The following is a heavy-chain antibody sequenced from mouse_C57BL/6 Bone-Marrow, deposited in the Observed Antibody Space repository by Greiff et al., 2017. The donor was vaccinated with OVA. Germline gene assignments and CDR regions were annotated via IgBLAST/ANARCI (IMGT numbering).Heavy chain of an antibody. V-gene: IGHV1-18*01. Sequence: EVQLQQSGPELVKPGASVKIPCKASGYTFTDYNMDWVKQSHGKSLEWIGDINPNNGGTIYNQKFKGKATLTVDKSSSTAYMELRSLTSEDTAVYYCARGPHYDYDGYYFDYWGQGTTLTVSS. CDR1: GYTFTDYN. CDR3: ARGPHYDYDGYYFDY. D-gene: IGHD2-4*01. J-gene: IGHJ2*01. CDR2: INPNNGGT.